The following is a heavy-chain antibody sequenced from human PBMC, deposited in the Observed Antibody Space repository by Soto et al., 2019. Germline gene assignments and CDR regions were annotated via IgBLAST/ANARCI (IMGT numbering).Heavy chain of an antibody. V-gene: IGHV4-34*01. CDR1: GGAFSAYY. CDR3: ARGGVPAARKRLDP. J-gene: IGHJ5*02. CDR2: TNHSGTT. Sequence: SETLSLTCAVYGGAFSAYYWSWIRQPPGKGLEWIGETNHSGTTNFNPSLKSRVTMSVDTSQDQFSLTLRSVTAADTAVYYCARGGVPAARKRLDPWGPGTLVTVSS. D-gene: IGHD2-2*01.